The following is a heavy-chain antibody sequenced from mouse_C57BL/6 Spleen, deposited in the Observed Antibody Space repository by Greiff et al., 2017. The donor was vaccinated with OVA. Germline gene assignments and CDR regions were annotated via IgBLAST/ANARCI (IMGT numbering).Heavy chain of an antibody. D-gene: IGHD1-1*01. CDR1: GYTFTSYW. Sequence: QVQLQQPGAELVKPGASVKLSCKASGYTFTSYWMHWVKQRPGRGLEWIGRIDPNSGGTKYNEKFKSKATLTVDKPSSTAYMQLSSLTSEDSAVYYCARERATGVALDWYFDVWGTGTTVTVSS. CDR2: IDPNSGGT. CDR3: ARERATGVALDWYFDV. V-gene: IGHV1-72*01. J-gene: IGHJ1*03.